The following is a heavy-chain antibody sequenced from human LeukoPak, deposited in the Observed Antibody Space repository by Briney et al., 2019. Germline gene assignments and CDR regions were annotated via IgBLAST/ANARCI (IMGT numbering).Heavy chain of an antibody. D-gene: IGHD1-1*01. J-gene: IGHJ4*02. CDR1: GYTFTSYG. CDR3: ARRDLAWNANAHDY. CDR2: ISAYNGNT. V-gene: IGHV1-18*01. Sequence: GASVKVSCKASGYTFTSYGISWVRQAPGQGLEWMGWISAYNGNTNYAQKLQGRVTMTTDTSTSTAYMELRSLRSDDTAVYYCARRDLAWNANAHDYWGQGTLVTVSS.